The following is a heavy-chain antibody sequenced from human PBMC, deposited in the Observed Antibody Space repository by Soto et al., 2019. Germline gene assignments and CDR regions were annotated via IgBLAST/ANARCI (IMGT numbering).Heavy chain of an antibody. V-gene: IGHV4-34*01. Sequence: SETLSLTCAVYGGSFSGYYWSWIRQPPGKGLEGIGEINHSGSTNYNPSLKSRVTISVDTSKNQFSLKLSSVTAADTAVYYCARGFHYYGSGSYYKRTVWFDPWGQGTLVTVS. CDR1: GGSFSGYY. CDR2: INHSGST. D-gene: IGHD3-10*01. J-gene: IGHJ5*02. CDR3: ARGFHYYGSGSYYKRTVWFDP.